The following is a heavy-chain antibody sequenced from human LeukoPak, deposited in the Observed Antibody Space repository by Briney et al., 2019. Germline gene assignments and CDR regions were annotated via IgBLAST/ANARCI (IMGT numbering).Heavy chain of an antibody. Sequence: ASVKVACKASGYTFTAYDIHWMRQSPRQGLEWLGWISPNSDDTNNAQKVQCRVTMTSGSAISTVFMDLSRLSSDDTAVYCCARVGYKYADFWGQGSQVTVSS. CDR1: GYTFTAYD. CDR2: ISPNSDDT. J-gene: IGHJ4*02. D-gene: IGHD5-18*01. V-gene: IGHV1-2*02. CDR3: ARVGYKYADF.